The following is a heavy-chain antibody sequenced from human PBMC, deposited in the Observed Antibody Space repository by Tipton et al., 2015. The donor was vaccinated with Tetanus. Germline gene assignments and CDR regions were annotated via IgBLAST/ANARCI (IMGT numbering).Heavy chain of an antibody. Sequence: LRLSCSVSRGSLRSDDYQWNWIRQPPGKGLEWLAYISPSGRTNSNYSLKSRITISQDKSKNQFSLRLTSVTAADTAVYYCVRANYEFPKKGPFDSWGQGTLVTVSS. CDR1: RGSLRSDDYQ. V-gene: IGHV4-61*08. D-gene: IGHD3-3*01. CDR2: ISPSGRT. CDR3: VRANYEFPKKGPFDS. J-gene: IGHJ4*02.